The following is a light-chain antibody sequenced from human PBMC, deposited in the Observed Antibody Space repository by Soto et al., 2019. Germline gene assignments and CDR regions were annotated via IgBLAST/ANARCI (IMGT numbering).Light chain of an antibody. CDR3: QHYNSYWT. CDR1: QSISSW. Sequence: DIQMTQSPSTLSASVGDRVTITCRASQSISSWLAWYQQAPGKAPKLLIYDASSLESGVPSRFSGSGSGTEFTLTISSLQPDDFATYYCQHYNSYWTFGLGTKVDI. J-gene: IGKJ1*01. V-gene: IGKV1-5*01. CDR2: DAS.